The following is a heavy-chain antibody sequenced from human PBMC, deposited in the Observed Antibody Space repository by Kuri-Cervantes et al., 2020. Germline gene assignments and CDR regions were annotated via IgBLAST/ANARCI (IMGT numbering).Heavy chain of an antibody. Sequence: GESLKISCAASGFTFSSYWMSWVRQAPGKGLEWVANIKQDGSEKYYVDSVKGRFTISRDNTKNSLYLQMNSLRAEDTAMYYCAKDTPAMGNWGRGILVTVSS. CDR2: IKQDGSEK. J-gene: IGHJ4*02. CDR1: GFTFSSYW. CDR3: AKDTPAMGN. V-gene: IGHV3-7*03. D-gene: IGHD2-2*01.